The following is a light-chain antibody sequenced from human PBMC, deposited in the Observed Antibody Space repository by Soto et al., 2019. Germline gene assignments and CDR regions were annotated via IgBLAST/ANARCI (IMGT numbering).Light chain of an antibody. J-gene: IGLJ3*02. CDR3: CSYAGSSTCG. Sequence: QSALTQPASVSGSPGQSITISCTGTSSDVGSYNLVSWYQPHPGKAPKLMIYEVSERPSGVSTRFSGSKSGNTASLTISGLQAEDEADYYCCSYAGSSTCGFGGGTKLTVL. CDR2: EVS. V-gene: IGLV2-23*02. CDR1: SSDVGSYNL.